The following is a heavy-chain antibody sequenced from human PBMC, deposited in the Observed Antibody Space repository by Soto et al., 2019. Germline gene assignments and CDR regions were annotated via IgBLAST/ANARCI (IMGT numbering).Heavy chain of an antibody. J-gene: IGHJ4*02. CDR3: ARRTSYYDDSNAYYSFDY. V-gene: IGHV1-18*04. CDR1: GYSFTSYG. D-gene: IGHD3-22*01. Sequence: ASVKVSCKGSGYSFTSYGISWVRQAPGQGLEWMGWISVYNGNIKYAQKFEGRVTMTTDTSMFTAYLEVRSLRSDDTAVYYCARRTSYYDDSNAYYSFDYWGPGTLVTV. CDR2: ISVYNGNI.